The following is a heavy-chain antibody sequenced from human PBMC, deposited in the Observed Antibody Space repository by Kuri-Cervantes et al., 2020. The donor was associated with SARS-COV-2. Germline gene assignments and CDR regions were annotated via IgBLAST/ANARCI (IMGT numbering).Heavy chain of an antibody. V-gene: IGHV1-8*02. J-gene: IGHJ4*02. Sequence: ASVKVSCKASGYTFTSYDINWVRQATGQGLEWMGWMNPNSGNTGYAQKFQGRVTMTRNTSISTAYMELSSLRSEDTAVYYCARGGLRYFDWLPDQDYFDYWGQGTLVTVSS. CDR3: ARGGLRYFDWLPDQDYFDY. CDR2: MNPNSGNT. D-gene: IGHD3-9*01. CDR1: GYTFTSYD.